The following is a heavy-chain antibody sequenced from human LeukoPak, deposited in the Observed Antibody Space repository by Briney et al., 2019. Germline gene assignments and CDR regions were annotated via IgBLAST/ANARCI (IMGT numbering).Heavy chain of an antibody. D-gene: IGHD2-15*01. Sequence: GASVKVSCKASGYTFTSYYMHWVRQAPGQGLEWMGIINPSGGSTSYAQKFQGRVTMTRDTSTSTVYMELSSLRSEDTAAYYCARGVRYCSGGSCYYFDYWGQGTLVTVSS. V-gene: IGHV1-46*01. J-gene: IGHJ4*02. CDR1: GYTFTSYY. CDR2: INPSGGST. CDR3: ARGVRYCSGGSCYYFDY.